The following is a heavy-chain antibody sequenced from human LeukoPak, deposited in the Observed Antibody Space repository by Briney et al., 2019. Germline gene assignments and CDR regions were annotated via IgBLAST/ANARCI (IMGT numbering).Heavy chain of an antibody. D-gene: IGHD4-23*01. J-gene: IGHJ5*02. CDR2: IIPIFGTA. V-gene: IGHV1-69*05. CDR3: ARDKGGNGNWFDP. Sequence: SVKVSCGASGGTFSSYAISWVRQAPGQGLEWMGGIIPIFGTANYAQKFQGRVTITTDESTSTAYMELSSLRSEDTAVYYCARDKGGNGNWFDPWGQGTLVTVSS. CDR1: GGTFSSYA.